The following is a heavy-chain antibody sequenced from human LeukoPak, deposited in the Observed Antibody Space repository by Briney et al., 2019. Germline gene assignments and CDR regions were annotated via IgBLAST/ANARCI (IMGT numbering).Heavy chain of an antibody. Sequence: ASVKVSCKASGYTFTSYYMHWVRQAPGQGLEWMGIINPSGGSTSYVQKFQGRVTMTRDTSISTAYMELSRLRSDDTAVYYCARVRSYYASYYFDYWGQGTLVTVSS. J-gene: IGHJ4*02. CDR1: GYTFTSYY. CDR3: ARVRSYYASYYFDY. V-gene: IGHV1-46*01. CDR2: INPSGGST. D-gene: IGHD2-2*01.